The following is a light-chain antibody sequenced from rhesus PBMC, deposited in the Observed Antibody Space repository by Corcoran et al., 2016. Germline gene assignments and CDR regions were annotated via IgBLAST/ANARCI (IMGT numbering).Light chain of an antibody. CDR2: KAS. Sequence: DIQMTQSPSSLSASVGDKVTITCRASQGISSWLAWYQQNTGKAPKLLIYKASSLQSGVPSRFSGSGVGTEFTLPSSSLQPEDFATYYCLQYSSSPFTFGPGTKLDIK. CDR3: LQYSSSPFT. J-gene: IGKJ3*01. V-gene: IGKV1-22*01. CDR1: QGISSW.